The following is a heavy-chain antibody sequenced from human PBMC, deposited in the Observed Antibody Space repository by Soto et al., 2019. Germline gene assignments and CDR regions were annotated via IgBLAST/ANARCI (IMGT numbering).Heavy chain of an antibody. CDR3: TKTMVVVVAGIYHY. V-gene: IGHV3-49*04. D-gene: IGHD2-15*01. CDR1: GFTFGDYA. Sequence: GGSLRLSCTASGFTFGDYAMSWVRQAPGKGLEWVGFIRSKAYGGTTEYAASVKGRFTISRDDSKSIAYLQMNSLKTEDTDVYYCTKTMVVVVAGIYHYWGQGTLVTVSS. CDR2: IRSKAYGGTT. J-gene: IGHJ4*02.